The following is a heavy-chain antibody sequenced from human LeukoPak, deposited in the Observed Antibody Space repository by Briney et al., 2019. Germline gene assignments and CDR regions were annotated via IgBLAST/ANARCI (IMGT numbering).Heavy chain of an antibody. V-gene: IGHV3-23*01. CDR3: AKPPPDSSSWLFDF. Sequence: GGSLRLSCAASGFTFSSYAMSWVRQAPGRGLEWVSTVSGSGDSTYYADSVKGRFTISRDNSKNTLYLQMNSLRAEDTAVYYCAKPPPDSSSWLFDFWGQGTLVTVSS. D-gene: IGHD6-13*01. CDR2: VSGSGDST. CDR1: GFTFSSYA. J-gene: IGHJ4*02.